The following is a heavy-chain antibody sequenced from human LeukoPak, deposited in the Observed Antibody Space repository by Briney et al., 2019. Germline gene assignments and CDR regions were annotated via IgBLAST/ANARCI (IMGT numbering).Heavy chain of an antibody. V-gene: IGHV4-4*07. CDR1: GGSISSYY. D-gene: IGHD5-18*01. CDR3: ARGGRIQLWIETNWFDP. CDR2: IYTSGST. Sequence: MPSETLSLTCTVSGGSISSYYWSWIRQPAGKGLEWIGRIYTSGSTNYNPSLKSRVTMSVDTSKNQFSLKLSSVTAADTAVYYCARGGRIQLWIETNWFDPWGQGTLVTVSS. J-gene: IGHJ5*02.